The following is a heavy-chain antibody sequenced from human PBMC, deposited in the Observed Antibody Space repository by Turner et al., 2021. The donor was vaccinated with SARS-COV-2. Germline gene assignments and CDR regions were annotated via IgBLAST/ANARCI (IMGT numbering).Heavy chain of an antibody. Sequence: EVQLVESGGGLVKPGGSLRLSCAASGFTFSTYSMNWVRQAPGKGLEWVSSISSSSSYRYYANSVKGRLTISRDNAKNSLYLQMNSLRAEDTAVYYCARARWHYYDSSGYYPDAFDIWGQGTMVTVSS. CDR1: GFTFSTYS. CDR3: ARARWHYYDSSGYYPDAFDI. J-gene: IGHJ3*02. CDR2: ISSSSSYR. V-gene: IGHV3-21*01. D-gene: IGHD3-22*01.